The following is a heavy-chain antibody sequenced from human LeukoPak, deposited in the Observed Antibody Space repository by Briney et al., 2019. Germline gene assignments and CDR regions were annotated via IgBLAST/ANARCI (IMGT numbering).Heavy chain of an antibody. D-gene: IGHD3-10*01. J-gene: IGHJ4*02. CDR3: ARAYGSGSYDFDY. V-gene: IGHV1-69*13. CDR1: GYTFTSYD. CDR2: IIPIFGTA. Sequence: SVKVSCKSSGYTFTSYDINWVRQATGQGLEWMGGIIPIFGTANYAQKFQGRVTITADEPTRTAYMALSDLRYGDTHVCYLARAYGSGSYDFDYWGQGTLVTVSS.